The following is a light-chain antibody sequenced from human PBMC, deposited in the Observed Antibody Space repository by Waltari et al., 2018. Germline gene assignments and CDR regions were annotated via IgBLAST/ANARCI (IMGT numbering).Light chain of an antibody. J-gene: IGLJ1*01. CDR2: GNT. Sequence: QSVLTQPPSASGTPGQRVTISCSGSSSDIGDNYVYWYKQLPGTAPKLLIYGNTQRPSGVPDRFSGSKSGTSASRAISDLRSEDEADYYCAAWDDNLLYVFGTGTKVTVL. V-gene: IGLV1-47*01. CDR1: SSDIGDNY. CDR3: AAWDDNLLYV.